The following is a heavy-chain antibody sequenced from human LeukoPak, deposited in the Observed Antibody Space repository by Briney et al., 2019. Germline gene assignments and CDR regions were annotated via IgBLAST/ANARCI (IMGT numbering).Heavy chain of an antibody. CDR1: GYTLTELS. CDR3: AALDPYYYYGMDV. Sequence: ASVKVSCKVSGYTLTELSMHWVRQAPGKGLEWMGGFDPEDGETIYAQKFQGRVTMTTDTSTSTAYMELRSLRLDDTAVYYCAALDPYYYYGMDVWGQGTTVTVSS. CDR2: FDPEDGET. V-gene: IGHV1-24*01. D-gene: IGHD3-9*01. J-gene: IGHJ6*02.